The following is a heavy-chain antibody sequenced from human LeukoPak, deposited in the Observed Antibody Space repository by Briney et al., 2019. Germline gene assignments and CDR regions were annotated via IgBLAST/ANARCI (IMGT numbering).Heavy chain of an antibody. CDR2: ISSTSTYI. CDR3: ARVSYSSGWFFDY. J-gene: IGHJ4*02. D-gene: IGHD6-19*01. Sequence: GGSLRLSCAASGFTFSSFNMSWVRQAPGKGLEWVSSISSTSTYIYYADSVKGRFTISRDNAKNSLYLQMNSLRAEDTAVYYCARVSYSSGWFFDYWGQGTLVTVSS. CDR1: GFTFSSFN. V-gene: IGHV3-21*01.